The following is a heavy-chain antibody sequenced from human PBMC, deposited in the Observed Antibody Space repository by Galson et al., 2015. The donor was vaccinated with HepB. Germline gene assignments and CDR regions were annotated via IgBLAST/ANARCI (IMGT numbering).Heavy chain of an antibody. Sequence: SLRLSCAASGFSFSSYAMSWVRQAPGKGLEWVSAIKDGGSSTYYADSVKGRFSISRDNSKSTLYLQMNSLRAEDTAVYYCAKYGEYCSSNCYSWFDYWGQGTLVTVSS. CDR2: IKDGGSST. J-gene: IGHJ4*02. CDR3: AKYGEYCSSNCYSWFDY. CDR1: GFSFSSYA. V-gene: IGHV3-23*01. D-gene: IGHD2-21*02.